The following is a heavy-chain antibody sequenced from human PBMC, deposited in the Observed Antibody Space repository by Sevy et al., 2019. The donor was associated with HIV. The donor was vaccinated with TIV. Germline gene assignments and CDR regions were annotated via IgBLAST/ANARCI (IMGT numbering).Heavy chain of an antibody. Sequence: SETLSLTCTVSGGSISSGGYYWSWIRQHPGKGLEWIGYIYYSGSTYYNPSLKSRVTISVDTSNNQFSLKLSSVTAADTAVYYCARVGSVMGYSYGYYAFDIWGQGTMVTVSS. D-gene: IGHD5-18*01. J-gene: IGHJ3*02. V-gene: IGHV4-31*03. CDR1: GGSISSGGYY. CDR3: ARVGSVMGYSYGYYAFDI. CDR2: IYYSGST.